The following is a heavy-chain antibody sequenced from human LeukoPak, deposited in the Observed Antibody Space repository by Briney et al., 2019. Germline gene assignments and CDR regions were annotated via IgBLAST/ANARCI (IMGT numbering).Heavy chain of an antibody. Sequence: PGGSLRLSCAASGFTFSSFEMNWVRQAPGKGLEWVSYISSSGRTIYYADSVKDRFTISRDNAKNSLYLQMNSLRAEDTAVYYCTRDRSGYDRDYWGQGTLVTVSS. J-gene: IGHJ4*02. CDR3: TRDRSGYDRDY. D-gene: IGHD3-22*01. CDR1: GFTFSSFE. CDR2: ISSSGRTI. V-gene: IGHV3-48*03.